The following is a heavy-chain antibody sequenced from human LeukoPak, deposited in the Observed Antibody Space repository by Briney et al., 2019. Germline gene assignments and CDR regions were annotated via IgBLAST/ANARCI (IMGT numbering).Heavy chain of an antibody. J-gene: IGHJ4*02. D-gene: IGHD6-19*01. V-gene: IGHV1-18*01. Sequence: ASVKVSCKASGDTFTTYGITWVRQAPGQGLEWMGWISGYNGNTEYTQKFQGRVTMTRDTSTSTVYMGLSSLRSEDTAVYYCARDTNPSYSGWYNLPDYWGQGTLVTVSS. CDR1: GDTFTTYG. CDR2: ISGYNGNT. CDR3: ARDTNPSYSGWYNLPDY.